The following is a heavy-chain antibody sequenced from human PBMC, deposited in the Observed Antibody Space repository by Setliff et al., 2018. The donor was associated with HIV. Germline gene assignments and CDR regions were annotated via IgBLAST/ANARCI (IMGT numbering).Heavy chain of an antibody. J-gene: IGHJ3*02. Sequence: PSETLSLTCTVSGGSISGGGYYWSWIHQHPGKGLDWIGNIYYIGNTDYNPSLKSRVTISIDTSKNQFSLKLSSVTAADTAIYYCARVPRITTLRNAFDIWGQGTMVTVSS. V-gene: IGHV4-31*03. CDR1: GGSISGGGYY. CDR2: IYYIGNT. D-gene: IGHD3-3*01. CDR3: ARVPRITTLRNAFDI.